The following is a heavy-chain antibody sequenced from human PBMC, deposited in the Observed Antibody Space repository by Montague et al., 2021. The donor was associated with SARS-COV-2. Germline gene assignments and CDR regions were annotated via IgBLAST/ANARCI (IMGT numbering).Heavy chain of an antibody. Sequence: SETLSLTCTVSGGSISSPDYYGGWIRQSPGKGLEWIGSISYTGRTYYNPSLRSRVSFSMDTSKNHLSLSLSSVTVADTAVYFCARQLPSHCATNKCYPYYFDGWGQGALVTVSS. J-gene: IGHJ4*02. CDR2: ISYTGRT. CDR3: ARQLPSHCATNKCYPYYFDG. CDR1: GGSISSPDYY. V-gene: IGHV4-39*01. D-gene: IGHD1-26*01.